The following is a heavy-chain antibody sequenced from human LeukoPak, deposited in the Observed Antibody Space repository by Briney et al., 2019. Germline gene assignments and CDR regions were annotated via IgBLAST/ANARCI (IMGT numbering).Heavy chain of an antibody. CDR2: INHSGST. Sequence: SETLSLTCAVYGGSFSGYYWRWIRQPPAKGLEWIGEINHSGSTNYNPSLNSRVTISIDTYKNQFSLKLSSVTAADTAVYYCARSKRLYSISWCTDRPRGAFDIWGQGTLVTVSS. V-gene: IGHV4-34*01. CDR1: GGSFSGYY. CDR3: ARSKRLYSISWCTDRPRGAFDI. J-gene: IGHJ3*02. D-gene: IGHD6-13*01.